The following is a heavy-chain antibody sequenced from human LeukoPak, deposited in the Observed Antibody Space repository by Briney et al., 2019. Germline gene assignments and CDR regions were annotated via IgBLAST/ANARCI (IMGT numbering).Heavy chain of an antibody. CDR2: INPSGGST. CDR3: ATLEGVRGY. V-gene: IGHV1-46*01. CDR1: GYTFTGYY. J-gene: IGHJ4*02. D-gene: IGHD4/OR15-4a*01. Sequence: ASVKVSCKASGYTFTGYYMHWVRQAPGQGLEWMGIINPSGGSTSCAQKFQGRVTMTRDMSTSTVYMELSSLRSEDTAVYYCATLEGVRGYWGQGTLVTVSS.